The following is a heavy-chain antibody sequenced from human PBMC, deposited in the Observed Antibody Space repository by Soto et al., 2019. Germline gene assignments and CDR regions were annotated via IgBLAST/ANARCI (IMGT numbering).Heavy chain of an antibody. CDR1: GGTFSSYA. Sequence: ASVKVSCKASGGTFSSYAIRWVRQAPGQGLEWMGGIIPIFGTANYAQKFQGRVTITADESTSTAYMELSSLRSEDTALYYCASDPEDSSWSGGSYNWFDPWGQGPLVTVSS. CDR2: IIPIFGTA. J-gene: IGHJ5*02. V-gene: IGHV1-69*13. CDR3: ASDPEDSSWSGGSYNWFDP. D-gene: IGHD6-6*01.